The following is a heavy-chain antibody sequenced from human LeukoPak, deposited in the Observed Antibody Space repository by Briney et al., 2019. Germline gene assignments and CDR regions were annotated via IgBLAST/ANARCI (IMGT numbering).Heavy chain of an antibody. CDR2: IYHSGST. CDR1: GYSISSGYY. V-gene: IGHV4-38-2*02. Sequence: SETLSLTCTVSGYSISSGYYWTWIRQPPGKGLEWIGSIYHSGSTYYNPSLKSRVTISVDTSKNQFSLKLSSVTAADTAVYYCAREDWNDGDDAFDIWGQGTMVTVSS. J-gene: IGHJ3*02. CDR3: AREDWNDGDDAFDI. D-gene: IGHD1-1*01.